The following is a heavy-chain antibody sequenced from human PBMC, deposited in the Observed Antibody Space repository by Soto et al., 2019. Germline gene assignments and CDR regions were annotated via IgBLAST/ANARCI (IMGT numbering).Heavy chain of an antibody. CDR1: FGSCTNSSYY. CDR2: VYYRGRS. V-gene: IGHV4-39*01. Sequence: SETLSLTCTVSFGSCTNSSYYWGWILQSPGKGLEWIGSVYYRGRSYSKSSVKSRVTISVDTSKNRFSLSLNSVTASDTAVCFCVSQRTNVPTQAYFDYWGPGALVTVSS. D-gene: IGHD2-8*01. J-gene: IGHJ4*02. CDR3: VSQRTNVPTQAYFDY.